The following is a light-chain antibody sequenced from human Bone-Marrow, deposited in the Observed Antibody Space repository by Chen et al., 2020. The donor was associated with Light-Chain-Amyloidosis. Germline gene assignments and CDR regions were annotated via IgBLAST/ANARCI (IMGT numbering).Light chain of an antibody. CDR2: ATS. CDR3: EQSYAIPTT. J-gene: IGKJ2*01. V-gene: IGKV1-39*01. CDR1: QSIKNH. Sequence: DIQMTQSPTSLSASVGDRVTITCRSSQSIKNHLNWYQQRPGEAPHVLIYATSSLQAGIPSRFSGRGSGTEFTLTISSLQPEDFATYFCEQSYAIPTTFGQGTKLEI.